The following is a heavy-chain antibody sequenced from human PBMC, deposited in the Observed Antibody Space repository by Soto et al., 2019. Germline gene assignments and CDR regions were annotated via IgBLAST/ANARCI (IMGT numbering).Heavy chain of an antibody. CDR3: ARDRGQDDFWSDSGY. CDR1: GYTFTSYG. CDR2: ISAYNGNT. J-gene: IGHJ4*02. Sequence: QVRLVQSGAELKKPGASVKVSCKASGYTFTSYGISWVRQAPGQGLVWMGWISAYNGNTNYAQKLQGRVTMTTDTSTSTAYMELRSLRSDDTAVYYCARDRGQDDFWSDSGYWRQGTLVTVSS. V-gene: IGHV1-18*01. D-gene: IGHD3-3*01.